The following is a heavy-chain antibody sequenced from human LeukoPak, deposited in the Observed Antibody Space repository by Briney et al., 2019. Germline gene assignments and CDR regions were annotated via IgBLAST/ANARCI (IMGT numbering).Heavy chain of an antibody. V-gene: IGHV1-8*01. Sequence: ASVKVSCKVSGYTLTELSMHWVRQATGQGLEWMGWMNPNSGNTGYAQKFQGRVTMTRNTSISTAYMELSSLRSEDTAVYYCARGSIAAAGSDFWGQGTLVTVSS. CDR2: MNPNSGNT. CDR1: GYTLTELS. J-gene: IGHJ4*02. CDR3: ARGSIAAAGSDF. D-gene: IGHD6-13*01.